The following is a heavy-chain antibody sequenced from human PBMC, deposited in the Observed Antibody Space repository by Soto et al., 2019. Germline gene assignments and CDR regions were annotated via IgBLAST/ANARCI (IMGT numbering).Heavy chain of an antibody. CDR3: ARDRGSGWFVY. CDR1: GGTFSSYA. D-gene: IGHD6-19*01. Sequence: GASVKVSCKASGGTFSSYAISWVRQAPGQGLEWMGWIIPIFGTANYAQEFQGRVTMTTDTSTSTAYMELRSLRSDDTAVYYCARDRGSGWFVYWGQGTLVTVSS. CDR2: IIPIFGTA. V-gene: IGHV1-69*05. J-gene: IGHJ4*02.